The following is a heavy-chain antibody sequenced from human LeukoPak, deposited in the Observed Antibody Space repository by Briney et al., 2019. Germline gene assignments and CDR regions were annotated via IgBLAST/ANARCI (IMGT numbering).Heavy chain of an antibody. D-gene: IGHD5-18*01. CDR2: INHSGST. J-gene: IGHJ6*03. CDR3: ARGVGYSYGYRTYYYYYMDV. V-gene: IGHV4-34*01. CDR1: GGSFSGYY. Sequence: PSETLSLTCAVYGGSFSGYYWSWIRQPPGKGLEWIGEINHSGSTNYNPSLKSRVTISVDTSKNPFSLKLSSVTAADTAVYYCARGVGYSYGYRTYYYYYMDVWGKGTTVTVSS.